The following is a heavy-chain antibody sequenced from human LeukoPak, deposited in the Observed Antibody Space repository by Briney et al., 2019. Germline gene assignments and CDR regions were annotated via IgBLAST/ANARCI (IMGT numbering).Heavy chain of an antibody. J-gene: IGHJ5*02. Sequence: ASVKVSCKASGYTFTGYYMHWVRQAPGQGLEWMGWINPNSGGTNYAQKFQGRVTMTRDTSISTAYMELSRLRSDDTAVYYCARVVQWLGGSWFDPWGQGTLVTVSS. CDR1: GYTFTGYY. CDR2: INPNSGGT. V-gene: IGHV1-2*02. D-gene: IGHD6-19*01. CDR3: ARVVQWLGGSWFDP.